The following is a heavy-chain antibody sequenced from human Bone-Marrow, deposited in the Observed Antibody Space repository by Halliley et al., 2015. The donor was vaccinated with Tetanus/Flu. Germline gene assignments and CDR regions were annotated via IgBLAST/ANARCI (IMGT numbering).Heavy chain of an antibody. Sequence: EFLSVIESAGAPYHADSVKGRFFLSRDSSNNTVTLQMSSLRVDDTAVYYCTRELGLYNWFDPWGQGTLVTVSS. V-gene: IGHV3-66*01. J-gene: IGHJ5*02. CDR3: TRELGLYNWFDP. CDR2: IESAGAP.